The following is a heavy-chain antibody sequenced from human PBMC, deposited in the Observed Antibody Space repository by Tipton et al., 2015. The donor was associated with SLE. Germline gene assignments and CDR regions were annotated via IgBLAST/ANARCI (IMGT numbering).Heavy chain of an antibody. CDR1: GGSISGDY. D-gene: IGHD1-26*01. J-gene: IGHJ4*02. V-gene: IGHV4-4*07. CDR2: VYSSGST. CDR3: ARGGGSYYDY. Sequence: TLSLTCTVSGGSISGDYWSWIRQPAGKGLEWIGRVYSSGSTIYNPSIKSRITLSLDTSKNQFSLRVNSATAADTAVYYCARGGGSYYDYWGQGTLVTVSS.